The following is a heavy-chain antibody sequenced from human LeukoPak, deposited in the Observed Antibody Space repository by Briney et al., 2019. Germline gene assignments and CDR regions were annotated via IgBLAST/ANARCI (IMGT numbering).Heavy chain of an antibody. J-gene: IGHJ4*02. CDR1: GGSISSSSYY. CDR3: ARGWKWLRFGSYYFDY. V-gene: IGHV4-39*07. D-gene: IGHD5-12*01. Sequence: SETLSLTCTVSGGSISSSSYYWGWIRQPPGKGLEWIGEINHSGSTNYNPSLKSQVTISVDTSKNQFSLKLSSVTAADTAVYYCARGWKWLRFGSYYFDYWGRGTLVTVSS. CDR2: INHSGST.